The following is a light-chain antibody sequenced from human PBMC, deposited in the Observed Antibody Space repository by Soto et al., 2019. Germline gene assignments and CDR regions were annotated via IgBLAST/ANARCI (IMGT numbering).Light chain of an antibody. CDR1: QSVSSSY. J-gene: IGKJ1*01. V-gene: IGKV3-20*01. CDR3: QQYGSSPTWT. Sequence: EIVLTQSPGTLSLSPGERATLSCRASQSVSSSYLAWYQQKPGQAPRLLIYGASSRATGIPDRFSGSGSGTDFTLTISRLEPEDFAVYYSQQYGSSPTWTFGQGT. CDR2: GAS.